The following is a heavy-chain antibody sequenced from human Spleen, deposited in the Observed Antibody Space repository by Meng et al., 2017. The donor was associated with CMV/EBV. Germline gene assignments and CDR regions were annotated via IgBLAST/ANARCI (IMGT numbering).Heavy chain of an antibody. D-gene: IGHD1-1*01. CDR3: ARFWTTRALFDY. J-gene: IGHJ4*02. Sequence: GSLRLSCAASGYSISSGYYWGWIRQPPGKGLEWIGSIYHSGSTYYNPSLKSRVTISVDTSKNQFSLKLSSVTAADTAVYYCARFWTTRALFDYWGQGTLVTVSS. CDR1: GYSISSGYY. V-gene: IGHV4-38-2*01. CDR2: IYHSGST.